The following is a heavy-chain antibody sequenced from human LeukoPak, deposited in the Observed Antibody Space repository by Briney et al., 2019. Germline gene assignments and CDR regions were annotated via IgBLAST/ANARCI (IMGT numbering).Heavy chain of an antibody. CDR3: TRVVVTAFEFVDY. CDR2: IRSKAYGGTT. Sequence: GGSLRLSCTASGFTFGDYAMSWVRQAPGKGLEWVGFIRSKAYGGTTEYAASVKGRFTISRDDSKSIAYLQMNSLKTEDTAVYYCTRVVVTAFEFVDYWGQGTLVTVSS. CDR1: GFTFGDYA. V-gene: IGHV3-49*04. D-gene: IGHD2-21*02. J-gene: IGHJ4*02.